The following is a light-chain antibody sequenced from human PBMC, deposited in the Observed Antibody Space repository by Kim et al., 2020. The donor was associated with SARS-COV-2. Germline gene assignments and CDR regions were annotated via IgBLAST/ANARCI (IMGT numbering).Light chain of an antibody. CDR1: SLRSYY. CDR2: GKN. CDR3: NSRDSSGNHLV. V-gene: IGLV3-19*01. Sequence: SSELTQDPAVSVALGQTVRITCQGDSLRSYYASWYQQKPGQAPVLVIYGKNNRPSGSPDRFSGSSSGNTASLPITGAQAEDEADYYCNSRDSSGNHLVFG. J-gene: IGLJ2*01.